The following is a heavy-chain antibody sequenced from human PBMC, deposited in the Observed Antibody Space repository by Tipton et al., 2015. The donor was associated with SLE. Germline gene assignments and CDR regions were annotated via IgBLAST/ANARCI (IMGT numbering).Heavy chain of an antibody. D-gene: IGHD2-2*01. V-gene: IGHV4-39*01. CDR3: SRHRGYQLLPYY. J-gene: IGHJ4*02. CDR1: GGSISSSSYY. Sequence: TLSLTCTVSGGSISSSSYYWGWIRQPPGKGLEWIGSIYYSGSTYYNPSHKSRVTISVNTSKNQFSLKLSYVTAADTAVYYCSRHRGYQLLPYYWGQGTLVTVSS. CDR2: IYYSGST.